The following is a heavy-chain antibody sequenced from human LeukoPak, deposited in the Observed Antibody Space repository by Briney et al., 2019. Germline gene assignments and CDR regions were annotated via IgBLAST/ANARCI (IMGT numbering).Heavy chain of an antibody. CDR2: IFYTGST. D-gene: IGHD5-12*01. J-gene: IGHJ4*02. CDR1: GGSISTSSFY. V-gene: IGHV4-39*07. CDR3: ARAALRTPLTYFDY. Sequence: KPSETLSLTCTVSGGSISTSSFYWGWIRQPPGKGLEWIGSIFYTGSTYCNPSLKSRVTISVDTSKNQSSLKLSPVTAADTAVYYCARAALRTPLTYFDYWGQGTLVTVSS.